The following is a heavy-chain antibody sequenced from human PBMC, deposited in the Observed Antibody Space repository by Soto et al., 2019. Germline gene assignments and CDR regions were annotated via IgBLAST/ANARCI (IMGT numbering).Heavy chain of an antibody. CDR1: GFIFSNYG. V-gene: IGHV3-23*01. CDR2: ISGSGDT. D-gene: IGHD2-2*02. J-gene: IGHJ3*02. CDR3: AKDYCSSTSCYTLGVLDI. Sequence: GGSLRLSCAASGFIFSNYGMRWVRQAPGKGLEWVSGISGSGDTFYADSVKGRFTISRDNSKNTLNLQMNSLRAEDTAVYYCAKDYCSSTSCYTLGVLDIWGQGTMVTVSS.